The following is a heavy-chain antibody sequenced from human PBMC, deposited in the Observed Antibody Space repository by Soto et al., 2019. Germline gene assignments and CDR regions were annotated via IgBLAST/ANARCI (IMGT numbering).Heavy chain of an antibody. J-gene: IGHJ3*02. Sequence: QVQLVQSGAEVKKPGASVKVSCKASGYTFPAYYIHWVRQAPGQGLEWVGWINPDSGDTNYAQSFQGRVTMTGDTSISTAYMELSGLRDDDSGVYYCARGDEGTDTSGYAFNIWGHGT. CDR3: ARGDEGTDTSGYAFNI. V-gene: IGHV1-2*02. CDR2: INPDSGDT. CDR1: GYTFPAYY. D-gene: IGHD3-22*01.